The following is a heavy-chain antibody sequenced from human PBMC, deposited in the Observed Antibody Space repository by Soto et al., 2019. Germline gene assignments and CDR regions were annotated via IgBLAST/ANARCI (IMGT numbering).Heavy chain of an antibody. CDR2: IDGDGGDT. CDR1: GITFNPNA. J-gene: IGHJ5*01. CDR3: ARRRPAVGSYWFDS. V-gene: IGHV3-23*01. Sequence: EVQLLESGGGLIHLGGSLRLACVASGITFNPNAMIWVRQAPGKGLEWVSAIDGDGGDTFFADFVKGRFTMSRDNSKNTVYLHMRSLTAEHTALYYCARRRPAVGSYWFDSWGPGTLVTASS. D-gene: IGHD1-26*01.